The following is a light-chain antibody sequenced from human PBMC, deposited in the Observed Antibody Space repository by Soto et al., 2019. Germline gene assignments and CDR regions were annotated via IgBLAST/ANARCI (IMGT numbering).Light chain of an antibody. V-gene: IGKV3-20*01. J-gene: IGKJ2*01. CDR3: QKYGSSPMYT. CDR2: GAS. CDR1: QSVSSSY. Sequence: EIVLTQSPGTLSLSPGERATLSCRASQSVSSSYLAWYQQKPGQAPRLLIYGASGRATGIPDRFSGSGSGTEFTLTISRLEPEDFAVYYCQKYGSSPMYTFGQGTKLEMK.